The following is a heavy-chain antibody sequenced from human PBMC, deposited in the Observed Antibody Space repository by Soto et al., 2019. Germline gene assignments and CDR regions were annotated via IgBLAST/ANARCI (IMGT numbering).Heavy chain of an antibody. D-gene: IGHD3-10*01. CDR3: ARDTAPAGEYYYLMEV. CDR1: GGSISSGDYY. CDR2: IYYSGST. J-gene: IGHJ6*02. Sequence: LSLTCTVSGGSISSGDYYWSWILQPPGKCLEWIGYIYYSGSTNYNPSLKSRVDISVDASRNQFSMRLTSVTAAETAVYYCARDTAPAGEYYYLMEVWGQGTTVTVSS. V-gene: IGHV4-30-4*02.